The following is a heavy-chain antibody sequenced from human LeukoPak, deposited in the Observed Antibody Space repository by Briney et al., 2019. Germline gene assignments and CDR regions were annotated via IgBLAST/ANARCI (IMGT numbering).Heavy chain of an antibody. CDR1: GFTFSSYG. V-gene: IGHV3-30*02. J-gene: IGHJ4*02. Sequence: GGSLRLSCAASGFTFSSYGMHWVRQAPGKGLEWVAFIRLDGSNKYYADSVRGRFTISRDNSKNTLYLQMNSLRAEDTALYYCAKPHFDYWGQGTLVTVSS. CDR2: IRLDGSNK. CDR3: AKPHFDY.